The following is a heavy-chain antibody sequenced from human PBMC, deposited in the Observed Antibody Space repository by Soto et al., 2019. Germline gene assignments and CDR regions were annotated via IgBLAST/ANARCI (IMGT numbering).Heavy chain of an antibody. D-gene: IGHD1-26*01. CDR2: IWPSGDT. Sequence: SETLSLTCAVSGDSISSNHWWNWVRQPPGKGLEWVGEIWPSGDTNYSPSLEGRVTVSLDKSQNQFSLRLTSVTAEDTAVYYCARVRWDLNFDYWGQGTPVTVSS. J-gene: IGHJ4*02. CDR1: GDSISSNHW. V-gene: IGHV4-4*02. CDR3: ARVRWDLNFDY.